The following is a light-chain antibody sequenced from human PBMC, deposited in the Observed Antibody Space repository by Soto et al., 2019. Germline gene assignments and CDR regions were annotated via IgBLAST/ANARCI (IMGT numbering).Light chain of an antibody. Sequence: EIVMTQSPATLSVSPGERATLSCRASQSVNSNLAWYRQKPGQAPSLLISDASTRATGVPARFSGSGSGTEFTLTMSSLQSEDSGIYYCQQYNFWPPLTVGGGTKVEIK. J-gene: IGKJ4*01. V-gene: IGKV3-15*01. CDR2: DAS. CDR3: QQYNFWPPLT. CDR1: QSVNSN.